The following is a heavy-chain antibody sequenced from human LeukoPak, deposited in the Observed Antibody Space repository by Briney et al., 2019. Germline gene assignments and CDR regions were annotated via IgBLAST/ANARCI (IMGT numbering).Heavy chain of an antibody. CDR1: GFTFSSYW. CDR3: ARDGSLPDY. J-gene: IGHJ4*02. V-gene: IGHV3-74*01. CDR2: IDTDEGST. Sequence: GGSLRLSCAVSGFTFSSYWMHWVRQAPGKGLVWVPRIDTDEGSTSYADSVKGRFTISRDNAKNTLYLQMNSLKAEDTAVYYCARDGSLPDYWGQGTLVTVSS.